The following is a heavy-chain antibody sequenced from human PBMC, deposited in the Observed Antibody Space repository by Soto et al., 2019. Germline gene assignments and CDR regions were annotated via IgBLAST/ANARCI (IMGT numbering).Heavy chain of an antibody. CDR2: IWYDGSNK. CDR1: GFTFSTYG. D-gene: IGHD3-10*01. J-gene: IGHJ4*02. CDR3: AIDYYGSGSYAGH. Sequence: VQLVESGGGVVQPGRSLRLSCAASGFTFSTYGMHWVRQAPGKGLEWVAVIWYDGSNKYYADSVKGRFTISRDNSKNTLYLQMNSLRAEDTAVYYCAIDYYGSGSYAGHWGQGTLVTVSS. V-gene: IGHV3-33*01.